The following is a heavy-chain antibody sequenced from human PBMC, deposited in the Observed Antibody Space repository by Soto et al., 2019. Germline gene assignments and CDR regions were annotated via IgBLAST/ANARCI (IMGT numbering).Heavy chain of an antibody. J-gene: IGHJ4*02. V-gene: IGHV3-23*01. Sequence: GGSLRLSCAASGFTFSSYAMSWVRQAPGKGLEWVSAISGSGGSTYYADSVKGRFTISRDNSKNTLYLQMNSLRAEDTAVYYCAKDLTAMVTLTTFDYWGQGTLVTVSS. CDR2: ISGSGGST. CDR3: AKDLTAMVTLTTFDY. D-gene: IGHD5-18*01. CDR1: GFTFSSYA.